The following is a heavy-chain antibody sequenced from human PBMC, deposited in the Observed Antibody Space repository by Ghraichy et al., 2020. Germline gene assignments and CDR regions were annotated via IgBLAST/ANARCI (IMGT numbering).Heavy chain of an antibody. J-gene: IGHJ4*02. V-gene: IGHV3-74*01. CDR3: ASYDGTGSYRSLAY. D-gene: IGHD3-22*01. Sequence: GESLNISCAASGFTFSSYWMHWVRQAPGKGLVWVSRVNSDGSSTNYADSVKGRFTISRDNAKNTLYLQMSSLRAEDTAVYYCASYDGTGSYRSLAYWGQGTLVTVSS. CDR2: VNSDGSST. CDR1: GFTFSSYW.